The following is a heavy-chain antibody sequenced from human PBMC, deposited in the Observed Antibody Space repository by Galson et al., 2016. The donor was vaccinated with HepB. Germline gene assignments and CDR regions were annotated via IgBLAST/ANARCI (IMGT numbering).Heavy chain of an antibody. CDR2: INPNSGDT. CDR1: GYTFNGYY. J-gene: IGHJ4*02. CDR3: VRGKYYYDSSGYFAY. D-gene: IGHD3-22*01. V-gene: IGHV1-2*06. Sequence: SVKVSCKASGYTFNGYYMHWVRQAPGQGLEWMGRINPNSGDTNYAQKFQGRVSMTRDSSISTAYMELTRLRSDDTAVDYCVRGKYYYDSSGYFAYWGQGTLGTISS.